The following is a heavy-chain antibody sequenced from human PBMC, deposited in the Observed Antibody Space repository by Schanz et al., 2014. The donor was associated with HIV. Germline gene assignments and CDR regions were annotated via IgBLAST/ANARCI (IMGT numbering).Heavy chain of an antibody. D-gene: IGHD3-3*01. CDR1: EFTFSDYY. V-gene: IGHV3-11*01. J-gene: IGHJ4*02. Sequence: QVQLVESGGGLVKPGGSLRLSCAASEFTFSDYYMSWIRQAPGKGLEWVSYISSIGGTIYYADSVKGRFTISRDNAKNSLYLQMSSLRAEDTAVYYCAKRIIFGVVFPANFDYWGQGTLVTVSS. CDR3: AKRIIFGVVFPANFDY. CDR2: ISSIGGTI.